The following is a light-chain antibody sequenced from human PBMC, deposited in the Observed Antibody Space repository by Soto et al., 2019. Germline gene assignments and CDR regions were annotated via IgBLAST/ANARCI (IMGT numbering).Light chain of an antibody. Sequence: EIVLTQSPGTLSLSPGERATLSCRASQSVSSRLAWYQQKPGQAPRLLIYGASSRATGIPDRFSGSGSGTDFTLTISRLEPEDFAMYYCQQYGGTPRTFGQGTKVEIK. CDR3: QQYGGTPRT. J-gene: IGKJ1*01. CDR1: QSVSSR. CDR2: GAS. V-gene: IGKV3-20*01.